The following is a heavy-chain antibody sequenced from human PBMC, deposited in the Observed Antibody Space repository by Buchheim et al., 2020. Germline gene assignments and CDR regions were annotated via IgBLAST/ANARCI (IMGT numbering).Heavy chain of an antibody. J-gene: IGHJ6*02. CDR1: GYTFTGYY. CDR2: INPNSGGT. Sequence: QVQLVQSGAEVKKPGASVKVSCKASGYTFTGYYMHWVRQAPGQGLEWMGWINPNSGGTNYAQTFQGRVTMTRDTSISTAYMELSRLRSDDTAVYYCARGIRLSYYGMDVWGQGTT. CDR3: ARGIRLSYYGMDV. V-gene: IGHV1-2*02. D-gene: IGHD5-18*01.